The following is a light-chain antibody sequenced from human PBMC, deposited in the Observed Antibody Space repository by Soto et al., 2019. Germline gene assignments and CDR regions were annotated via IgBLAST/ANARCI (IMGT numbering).Light chain of an antibody. J-gene: IGKJ5*01. CDR1: QSLLHITGETF. CDR3: MQSTHFPPT. Sequence: DVVMTQTPLSLSVAPGQPASISCKSSQSLLHITGETFLFWYLQKPGQSPQLLIYEVSTRVSGVPDRFSGSGSGTDFTLEISRVETDDVGIYYCMQSTHFPPTFGQGTRLEIK. V-gene: IGKV2-29*03. CDR2: EVS.